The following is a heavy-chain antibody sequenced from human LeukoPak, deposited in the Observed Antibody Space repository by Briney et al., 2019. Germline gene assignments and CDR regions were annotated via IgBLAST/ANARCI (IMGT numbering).Heavy chain of an antibody. CDR2: ISTSGGST. CDR3: AKATTASPRNFDY. CDR1: GFTFSSYA. V-gene: IGHV3-23*01. J-gene: IGHJ4*02. Sequence: GGSLRLSCAASGFTFSSYAMSWVRQAPGKGLEWVSSISTSGGSTYYADSVKGRFTISRDNSKNTLHLQMNCLRAEDTAVYYCAKATTASPRNFDYWGQGTLVTVSS. D-gene: IGHD2-21*02.